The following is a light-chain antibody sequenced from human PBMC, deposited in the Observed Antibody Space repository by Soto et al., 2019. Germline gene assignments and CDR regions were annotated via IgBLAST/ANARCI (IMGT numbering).Light chain of an antibody. CDR3: QQYNDWPRT. J-gene: IGKJ1*01. Sequence: EIVITQSPATLSVSPGERATLSCRASQSVSSYLAWYQQKPGQAPRLLIYGASTRDTGIPARFSGSGSGTEFTLTISRLQSEDFAIYYCQQYNDWPRTFGQGTKVDIK. CDR2: GAS. CDR1: QSVSSY. V-gene: IGKV3-15*01.